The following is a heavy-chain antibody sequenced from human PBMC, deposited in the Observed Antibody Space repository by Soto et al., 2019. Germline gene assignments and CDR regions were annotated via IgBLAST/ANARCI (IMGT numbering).Heavy chain of an antibody. CDR1: GFNVSSNY. CDR2: IYSGGST. CDR3: ARDRVERGYPEYSQH. Sequence: GRSLRLSCAASGFNVSSNYMSWVRQAPGKGLEWVSVIYSGGSTYYADSVKGRFTISRDNSKNTLYLQMNSLRAEDTAVHYCARDRVERGYPEYSQHWGQGTLVTVSS. V-gene: IGHV3-53*01. J-gene: IGHJ1*01. D-gene: IGHD3-22*01.